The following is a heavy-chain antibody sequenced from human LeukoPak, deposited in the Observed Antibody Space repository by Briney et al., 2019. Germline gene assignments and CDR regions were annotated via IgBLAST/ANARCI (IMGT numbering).Heavy chain of an antibody. V-gene: IGHV1-18*04. J-gene: IGHJ5*02. Sequence: ASVKVSCKASGYTFTSYYMHWVRQAPGQGLEWMGWISAYNGNKNYAQKLQGRVTMTTDTSTSTAYMELRSLRSDDTAVYYCARDHYDFWSGYPVSFDPWGQGTLVTVSS. CDR3: ARDHYDFWSGYPVSFDP. CDR2: ISAYNGNK. D-gene: IGHD3-3*01. CDR1: GYTFTSYY.